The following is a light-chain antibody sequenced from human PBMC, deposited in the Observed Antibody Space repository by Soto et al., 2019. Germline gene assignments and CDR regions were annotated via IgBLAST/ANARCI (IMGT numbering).Light chain of an antibody. CDR2: DAD. CDR1: TGDVGAYNF. Sequence: QLVLTQPRSVSGSPGQSVTISCTGTTGDVGAYNFVSWYQLYPGKAPKLMIYDADKRPSGVPDRFSASKSGNTASLTISGLQAEDEADYYCCSYAGSFTGVFGGGTKLTVL. J-gene: IGLJ3*02. CDR3: CSYAGSFTGV. V-gene: IGLV2-11*01.